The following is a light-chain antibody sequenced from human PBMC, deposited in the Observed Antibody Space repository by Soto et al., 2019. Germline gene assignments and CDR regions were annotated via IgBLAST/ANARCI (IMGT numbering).Light chain of an antibody. J-gene: IGLJ2*01. CDR1: SSNIGSNT. CDR2: STN. CDR3: AAWDGSLNVVL. Sequence: QSVLTQPPSASGTPGQRVAISCSGSSSNIGSNTVNWYQQLPGSAPQLLIYSTNLRPSGVPGRFSGSKSGTSASLAISGLQSEDEADYYCAAWDGSLNVVLFGGGTKLTVL. V-gene: IGLV1-44*01.